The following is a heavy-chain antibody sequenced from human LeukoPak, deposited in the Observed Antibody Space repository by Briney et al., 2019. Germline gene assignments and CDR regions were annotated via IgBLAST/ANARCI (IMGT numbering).Heavy chain of an antibody. V-gene: IGHV3-23*01. J-gene: IGHJ4*02. CDR1: GFTFSSYA. CDR3: AKGGSYYGSGSYYDY. D-gene: IGHD3-10*01. Sequence: GGSLRLSCAASGFTFSSYAMSWVRQAPGKGLEWVSAISGSGGSTYYADSVKGRFTISRDNSKNTLYLQMNSLRAEDTAVYYCAKGGSYYGSGSYYDYWGQGTLVTVSS. CDR2: ISGSGGST.